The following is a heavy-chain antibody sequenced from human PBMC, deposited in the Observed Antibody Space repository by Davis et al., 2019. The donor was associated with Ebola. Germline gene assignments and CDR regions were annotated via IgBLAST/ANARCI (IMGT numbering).Heavy chain of an antibody. CDR3: AGQRGGLRIWYFDL. D-gene: IGHD4-17*01. J-gene: IGHJ2*01. Sequence: SETLSLTCAVSGGSISSCGYSWSWIRQPPGKGLEWIGYMYYSGSTYYNPSLKSPVTISGDTSKYQFSLKLSSMTAADTAVYYCAGQRGGLRIWYFDLWGRGTLVTVSS. CDR1: GGSISSCGYS. V-gene: IGHV4-30-4*07. CDR2: MYYSGST.